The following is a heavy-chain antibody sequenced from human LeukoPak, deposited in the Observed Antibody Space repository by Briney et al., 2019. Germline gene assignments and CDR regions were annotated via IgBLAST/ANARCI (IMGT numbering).Heavy chain of an antibody. CDR3: ATKEGGDAGGCYFDN. V-gene: IGHV4-39*01. CDR1: GGSFRSSSYF. D-gene: IGHD2-21*02. Sequence: PSETLSLTCSISGGSFRSSSYFWGWIRQPPGKGLEWIGTIYFSGSTYYNPSLQSRLTISVDTSKNQFSLRLSSVTAADTAMYYCATKEGGDAGGCYFDNWGQGTLVTVSS. CDR2: IYFSGST. J-gene: IGHJ4*02.